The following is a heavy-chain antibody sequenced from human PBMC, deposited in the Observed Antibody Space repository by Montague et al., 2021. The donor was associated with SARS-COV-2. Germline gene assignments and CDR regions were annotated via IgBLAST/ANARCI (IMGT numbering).Heavy chain of an antibody. CDR3: ARERRGMAMAGRAYYYYSMDV. CDR2: ISTSGSS. CDR1: GASISSANDY. D-gene: IGHD6-19*01. V-gene: IGHV4-61*09. Sequence: TLSLTCSVSGASISSANDYWTWIRQPAGKGLEWIGHISTSGSSSYNTSLKSRVTIILDTSKQQFSLELTSVTAADTAVYYCARERRGMAMAGRAYYYYSMDVWGKGTTVTVSS. J-gene: IGHJ6*03.